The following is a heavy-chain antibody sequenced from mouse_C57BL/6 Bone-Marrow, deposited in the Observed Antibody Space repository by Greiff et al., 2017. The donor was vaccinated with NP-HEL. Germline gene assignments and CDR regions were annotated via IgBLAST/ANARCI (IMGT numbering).Heavy chain of an antibody. Sequence: QVHVKQPGTELVKPGASVKLSCKASGYTFTSYWMHWVKQRPGQGLEWIGNINPSNGGTNYNEKFKSKATLTVDKSSSTAYMQLSSLTSEDSAVYYCARRGKITTVVFDYWGQGTTLTVSS. D-gene: IGHD1-1*01. J-gene: IGHJ2*01. CDR3: ARRGKITTVVFDY. CDR2: INPSNGGT. V-gene: IGHV1-53*01. CDR1: GYTFTSYW.